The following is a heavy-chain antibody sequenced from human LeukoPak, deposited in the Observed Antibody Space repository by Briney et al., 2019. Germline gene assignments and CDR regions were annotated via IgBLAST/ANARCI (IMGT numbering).Heavy chain of an antibody. CDR3: ARGSSGLQYYFDY. D-gene: IGHD3-22*01. J-gene: IGHJ4*02. V-gene: IGHV5-51*01. Sequence: GESLKISCKGSGYSFTSYWIGWVRQMPGKGLEWMGIIYPSDSDTRYSPSFQGQVTISADKSISTAYLQWSSLKASDTAMYYRARGSSGLQYYFDYWGQGTLVTVSS. CDR2: IYPSDSDT. CDR1: GYSFTSYW.